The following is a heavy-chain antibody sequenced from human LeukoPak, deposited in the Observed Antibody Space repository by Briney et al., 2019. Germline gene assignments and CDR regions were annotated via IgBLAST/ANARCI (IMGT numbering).Heavy chain of an antibody. V-gene: IGHV4-31*03. D-gene: IGHD2-15*01. Sequence: SQTLSLTCTVSGGSISSGGYYWSWIRQHPGQGLEWIGYIYYSGSTYYNPSLKSRVTISVDTSKNQFSLKLSSVTAADTAVYYCARDRRPPDVLYYYYYGMDVWGQGTTVTVSS. CDR1: GGSISSGGYY. J-gene: IGHJ6*02. CDR3: ARDRRPPDVLYYYYYGMDV. CDR2: IYYSGST.